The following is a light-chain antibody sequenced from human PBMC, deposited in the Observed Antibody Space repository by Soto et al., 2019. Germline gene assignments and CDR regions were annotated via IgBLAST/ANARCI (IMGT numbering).Light chain of an antibody. J-gene: IGKJ1*01. CDR1: QSVLYRSNNENY. V-gene: IGKV4-1*01. CDR3: QQYYTTPRT. CDR2: WAS. Sequence: DIVMTQSPDSLAVSLGERATINCKSSQSVLYRSNNENYLAWYQQKPGQPPKLLIYWASTREPGVPDRFSGSGSGTDFTLTISSLQAEDVAVYYCQQYYTTPRTFGQGTKVEIK.